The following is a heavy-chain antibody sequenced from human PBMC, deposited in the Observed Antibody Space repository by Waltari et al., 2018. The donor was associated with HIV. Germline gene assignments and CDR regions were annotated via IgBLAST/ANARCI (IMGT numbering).Heavy chain of an antibody. V-gene: IGHV3-15*01. CDR2: IKSKTEGGTT. CDR1: VLPFATAW. CDR3: TTPYNWNDGMSFDY. D-gene: IGHD1-1*01. Sequence: EVQLVESGGGLVNPGASLRLSCSASVLPFATAWPSWVRQAPGKGLEWVGRIKSKTEGGTTDYAAPVKGRFIISRDVSKNTLYLQMNSLKIEDTAIYYCTTPYNWNDGMSFDYWGQGTLVTVSS. J-gene: IGHJ4*02.